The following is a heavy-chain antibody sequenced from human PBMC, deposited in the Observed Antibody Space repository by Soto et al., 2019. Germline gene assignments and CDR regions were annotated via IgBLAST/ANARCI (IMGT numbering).Heavy chain of an antibody. D-gene: IGHD3-22*01. V-gene: IGHV1-18*04. CDR1: GYTFTSYG. Sequence: ASVKVSCKASGYTFTSYGISWVRQAPGQGLEWMGWISAYNGNTNYAQKLQGRVTMATDTSTSTAYMELRSLRSDDTSVYYCARGGQRITMIVVVIGAFDIWGQGTMVTVSS. CDR3: ARGGQRITMIVVVIGAFDI. J-gene: IGHJ3*02. CDR2: ISAYNGNT.